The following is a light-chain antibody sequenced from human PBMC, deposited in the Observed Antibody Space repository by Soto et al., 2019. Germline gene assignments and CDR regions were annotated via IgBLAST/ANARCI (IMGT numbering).Light chain of an antibody. V-gene: IGKV3-15*01. J-gene: IGKJ2*01. CDR2: GAS. Sequence: EVVMTQSPATLSVSPGERGTLSCRASQSVSTKLLWFQQKPGQAPRLLIYGASSRASGIPARFSGSGSGTEFTLTISSLQSEDVAVYYCLQYNNWPYTFGQGTKLEIK. CDR3: LQYNNWPYT. CDR1: QSVSTK.